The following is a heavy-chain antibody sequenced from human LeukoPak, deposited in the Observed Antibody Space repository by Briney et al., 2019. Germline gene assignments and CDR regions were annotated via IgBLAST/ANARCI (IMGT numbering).Heavy chain of an antibody. V-gene: IGHV3-30*18. CDR1: GFTFSSYG. CDR3: AKDHLWSRSTDY. J-gene: IGHJ4*02. Sequence: GGSLRLSCAASGFTFSSYGMHWVRQAPGKGLEWVAVISYDGSNKYYADSVKGRFTISGDNSKNTLYLQMNSLRAEDTAVYYCAKDHLWSRSTDYWGQGTLVTVSS. CDR2: ISYDGSNK. D-gene: IGHD3-10*01.